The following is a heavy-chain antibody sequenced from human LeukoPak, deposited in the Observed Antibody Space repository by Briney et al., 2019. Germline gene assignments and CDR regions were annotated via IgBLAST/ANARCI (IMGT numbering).Heavy chain of an antibody. V-gene: IGHV1-2*02. J-gene: IGHJ3*02. CDR3: GREVMVRGVNAFDI. Sequence: ASVKVSFKTSGYTFTSYSMHWVRQPPGQGLEWMGLINPNSGGTNYAQKFQGRVTMTRDTSISTAYMELSRLRSDDTAVYYCGREVMVRGVNAFDIWGQGTMVTVSS. CDR2: INPNSGGT. D-gene: IGHD3-10*01. CDR1: GYTFTSYS.